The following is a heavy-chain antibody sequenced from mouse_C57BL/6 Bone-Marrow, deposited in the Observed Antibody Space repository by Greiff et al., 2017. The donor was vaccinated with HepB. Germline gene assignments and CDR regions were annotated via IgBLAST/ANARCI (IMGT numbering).Heavy chain of an antibody. CDR1: GFNINDTY. CDR3: ATSPSFAY. V-gene: IGHV14-3*02. Sequence: VQLQQSGADLVKPGASVKLSCIVSGFNINDTYMYWVKQRPEQGLEWIGKIDPANGNTKYDPKFQGKATITANTSSNTAYLQLSSLTSEDTAVYYCATSPSFAYWGQGTLVTVSA. J-gene: IGHJ3*01. CDR2: IDPANGNT.